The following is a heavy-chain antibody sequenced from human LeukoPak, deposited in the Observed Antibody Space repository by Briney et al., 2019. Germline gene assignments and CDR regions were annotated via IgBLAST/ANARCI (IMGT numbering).Heavy chain of an antibody. D-gene: IGHD5-18*01. CDR1: GFTFSNAW. CDR3: TTEGYGDAFDI. J-gene: IGHJ3*02. V-gene: IGHV3-15*07. Sequence: GGSLRLSCAASGFTFSNAWMNWVRQAPGKGLEWVGRIKSETYGGTTDYAAPVKGRFTISRDDSKKTLYLQMSSLKTEDTAVYYCTTEGYGDAFDIWGQGTMVTVSS. CDR2: IKSETYGGTT.